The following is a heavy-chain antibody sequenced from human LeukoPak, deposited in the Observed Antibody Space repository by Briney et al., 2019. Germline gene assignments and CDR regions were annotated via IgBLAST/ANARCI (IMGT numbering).Heavy chain of an antibody. CDR2: NFPDDSAT. Sequence: GEALMFSCKGSGYITTDYLIAWVRQLPGEVLEWVGSNFPDDSATRYSTSFRSHVTIWADKSITTAHLQWSSLKASDAGMYYCGRSGRYDYRATDFWGRGTLVTVSS. D-gene: IGHD3-10*01. CDR3: GRSGRYDYRATDF. J-gene: IGHJ4*02. V-gene: IGHV5-51*01. CDR1: GYITTDYL.